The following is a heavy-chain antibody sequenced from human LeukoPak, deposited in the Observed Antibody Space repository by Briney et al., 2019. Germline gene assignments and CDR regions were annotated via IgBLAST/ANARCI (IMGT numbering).Heavy chain of an antibody. CDR3: AKDFGDYYYDSSGHFDY. Sequence: GSLRLSCAASGFTFSSYGMHWVRQAPGKGLEWVAVISYDGSNKYYADSVKGRFTISRDNSKNTLYLQMNSLRAEDTAVYYCAKDFGDYYYDSSGHFDYWGQGTLVTVSS. CDR1: GFTFSSYG. V-gene: IGHV3-30*18. J-gene: IGHJ4*02. D-gene: IGHD3-22*01. CDR2: ISYDGSNK.